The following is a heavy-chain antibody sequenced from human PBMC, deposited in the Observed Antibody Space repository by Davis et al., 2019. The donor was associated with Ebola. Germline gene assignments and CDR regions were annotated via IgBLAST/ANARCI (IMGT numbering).Heavy chain of an antibody. J-gene: IGHJ4*02. CDR2: IYYSGST. D-gene: IGHD1-26*01. CDR3: ARRVGSYYGDCDY. Sequence: PSETLSLTCTVSGGSISRGGSYWTWIRQHPGKGLEWIGYIYYSGSTNYNPSLKSRVTISVDTAKNQFSLKLSSVTAADTAVYYCARRVGSYYGDCDYWGQGTLVTVSS. CDR1: GGSISRGGSY. V-gene: IGHV4-61*08.